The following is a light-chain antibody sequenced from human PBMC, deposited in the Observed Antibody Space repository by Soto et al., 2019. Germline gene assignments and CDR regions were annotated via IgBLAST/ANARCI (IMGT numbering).Light chain of an antibody. V-gene: IGLV1-51*02. CDR2: ENN. CDR3: GTWDSSLSAYV. Sequence: QSVLTQPPSVSAAPGQKVTISCSGSSSNIGNNYVSWYQQLPGTAPKLLIYENNKRPSGIPDRFSGSKSGTSATLGITGLQTGDEADYYCGTWDSSLSAYVFGTGTKDPVL. CDR1: SSNIGNNY. J-gene: IGLJ1*01.